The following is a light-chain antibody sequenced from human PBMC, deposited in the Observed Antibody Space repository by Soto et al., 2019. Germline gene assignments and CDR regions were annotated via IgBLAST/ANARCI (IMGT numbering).Light chain of an antibody. CDR2: GAS. J-gene: IGKJ4*01. Sequence: DIGLTRTPRTLSLSPGERSTISCRASQSVSRSDLAWYKQKPGQAPRRRIYGASNTATGIQDRFSGSGSGTDFTTTISRLQPDDFAVYYCQQNGSPLTFGGGTQVDIK. CDR3: QQNGSPLT. CDR1: QSVSRSD. V-gene: IGKV3-20*01.